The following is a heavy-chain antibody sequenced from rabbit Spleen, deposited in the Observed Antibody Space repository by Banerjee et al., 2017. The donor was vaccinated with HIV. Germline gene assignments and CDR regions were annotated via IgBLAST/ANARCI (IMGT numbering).Heavy chain of an antibody. CDR3: VREVAAKFAL. V-gene: IGHV1S7*01. J-gene: IGHJ3*01. D-gene: IGHD4-1*01. CDR2: TEPIFGTT. Sequence: LEESGGGLVQPGGSLTLSCKASGFDFSSYYMTWVRQAPGKGLEWIGLTEPIFGTTYYANWVNGRFTISSHSAQNTLFLQLNSLTAADTATYFCVREVAAKFALWGQGTLVTVS. CDR1: GFDFSSYY.